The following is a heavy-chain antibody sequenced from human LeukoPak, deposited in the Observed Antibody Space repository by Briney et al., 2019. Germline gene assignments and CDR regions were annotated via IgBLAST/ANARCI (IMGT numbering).Heavy chain of an antibody. CDR2: INGNGDIT. Sequence: GGSLRLSCAASGFTFSSYVMNWVRQAPGKGLEWVSNINGNGDITYYADSVKGRLTISRDNSKNTLYLQMNSLRAEDTAVYYCAKDRACTSHCYRDFDYWGQGTLVTVSS. CDR3: AKDRACTSHCYRDFDY. CDR1: GFTFSSYV. V-gene: IGHV3-23*01. D-gene: IGHD2-21*02. J-gene: IGHJ4*02.